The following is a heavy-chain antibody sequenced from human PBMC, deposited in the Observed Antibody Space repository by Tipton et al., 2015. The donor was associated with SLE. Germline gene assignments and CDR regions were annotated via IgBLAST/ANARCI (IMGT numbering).Heavy chain of an antibody. CDR3: ATVRLQRDGWYPWDF. CDR2: IYYDGTA. V-gene: IGHV4-39*07. J-gene: IGHJ4*02. Sequence: TLSLTCTVSGGSINSDSYFWGWIRQPPGKGLEWIGNIYYDGTAYSTPSLESRVSISVDTSKNQVSLRLASVTAADTAVYYCATVRLQRDGWYPWDFWGQGTLVTV. CDR1: GGSINSDSYF. D-gene: IGHD6-19*01.